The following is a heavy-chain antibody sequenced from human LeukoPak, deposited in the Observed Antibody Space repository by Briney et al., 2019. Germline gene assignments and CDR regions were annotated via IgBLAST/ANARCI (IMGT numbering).Heavy chain of an antibody. J-gene: IGHJ4*02. CDR2: IIPILDIT. V-gene: IGHV1-69*02. CDR3: ARNSAGYSSGYYYY. Sequence: ASVKVSCKASGGTFSSYSFSWVRQAPGQGLEWRGRIIPILDITNYAQRFQGRVTITADKSTSTAYMELSSLTSEDTAVYYCARNSAGYSSGYYYYWGQGTLVTVSS. D-gene: IGHD6-25*01. CDR1: GGTFSSYS.